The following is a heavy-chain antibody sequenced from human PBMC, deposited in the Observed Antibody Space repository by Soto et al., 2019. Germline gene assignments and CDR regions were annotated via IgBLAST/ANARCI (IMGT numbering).Heavy chain of an antibody. V-gene: IGHV4-31*03. D-gene: IGHD4-17*01. Sequence: QLQLQESGPGLVMPSQTLSLTCTVSGGSISSGAYYWSWIRQPPGKGLEWIGYIFYSGSTYYNPSLKSRVTISLHTSENQFSLKLNSVTAADTAVYYCARTTPEGWFDPWGQGTLVTVSS. CDR2: IFYSGST. J-gene: IGHJ5*02. CDR1: GGSISSGAYY. CDR3: ARTTPEGWFDP.